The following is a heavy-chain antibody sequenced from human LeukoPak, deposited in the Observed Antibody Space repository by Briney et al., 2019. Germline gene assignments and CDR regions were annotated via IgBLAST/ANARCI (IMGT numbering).Heavy chain of an antibody. CDR3: MRGGTDDY. V-gene: IGHV3-30*01. D-gene: IGHD3-16*01. CDR2: MSYDGGTK. Sequence: GGSLRLSCAASGFTFSTYGMHWCRQAPGKGLGGVAVMSYDGGTKYYADSVKGRFTISSDNSKNTLYLQLNSLRAEDTAVYYCMRGGTDDYWGQGTLVTVSS. CDR1: GFTFSTYG. J-gene: IGHJ4*02.